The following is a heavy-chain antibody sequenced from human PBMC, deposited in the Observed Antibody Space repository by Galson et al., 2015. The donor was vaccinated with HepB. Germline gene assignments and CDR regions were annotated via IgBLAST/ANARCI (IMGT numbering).Heavy chain of an antibody. CDR3: AKDRRTGTTPPDGFDI. D-gene: IGHD1-1*01. CDR2: ISGSGGGT. CDR1: GFTFSSYA. Sequence: SLRLSCAASGFTFSSYAMSWVRQVPEKGLEWVSSISGSGGGTYYTDSVKGRFTISRDDSKSTLYLQMNSLRAEDTAVYYCAKDRRTGTTPPDGFDIWGQGTMVTVSS. J-gene: IGHJ3*02. V-gene: IGHV3-23*01.